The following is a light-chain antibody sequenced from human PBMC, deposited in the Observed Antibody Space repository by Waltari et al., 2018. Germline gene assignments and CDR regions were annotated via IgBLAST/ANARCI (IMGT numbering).Light chain of an antibody. CDR1: SSDVGAYNY. V-gene: IGLV2-14*03. CDR2: DVS. CDR3: MSYTSSSSWI. J-gene: IGLJ2*01. Sequence: QSALTQPASVSGSPGQSITLPCNGTSSDVGAYNYVSWYQQHPGKAPKLMISDVSDRPSGFSNRFSGSKSGNTASLTISGLQAEDEADYFCMSYTSSSSWIFGGGTKLTVL.